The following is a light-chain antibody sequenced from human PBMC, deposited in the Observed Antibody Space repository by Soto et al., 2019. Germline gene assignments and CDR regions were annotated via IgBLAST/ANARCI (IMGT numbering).Light chain of an antibody. J-gene: IGKJ1*01. Sequence: DIQMTQSPSSLSASVGDSVTITCRTSQTISNYLNWYQHKPGRSPKFLITTASALQSGVPSRFSGSGSGTEFTLTISSLQAEDFATYYCQQNYITPWTFGQGTKVEVK. CDR1: QTISNY. CDR3: QQNYITPWT. CDR2: TAS. V-gene: IGKV1-39*01.